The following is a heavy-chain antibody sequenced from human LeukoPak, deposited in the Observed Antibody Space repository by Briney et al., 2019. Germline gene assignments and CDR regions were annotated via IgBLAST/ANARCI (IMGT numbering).Heavy chain of an antibody. V-gene: IGHV4-39*01. D-gene: IGHD3-9*01. CDR3: SESRRSFDWFDP. Sequence: SETLSLTCTVSGGSISSSSYYWGWIRQPPGKGLEWIGSIYLSGSTYYNPSLKSRVTISVDTSKNQFSLKLSSVTAADTAVYYCSESRRSFDWFDPWGQGTLVTVSS. J-gene: IGHJ5*02. CDR2: IYLSGST. CDR1: GGSISSSSYY.